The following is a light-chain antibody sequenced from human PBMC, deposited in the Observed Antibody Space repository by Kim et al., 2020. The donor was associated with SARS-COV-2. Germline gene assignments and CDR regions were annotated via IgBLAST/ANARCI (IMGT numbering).Light chain of an antibody. CDR3: QSYNRDNVI. CDR1: SGSIDDNY. J-gene: IGLJ2*01. Sequence: GKAVTMACARSSGSIDDNYVQWYQRRPGGVPTAVIYEDDQRPSGVSDRFSGSIDNSSSSASLAISGLRTEDEADYYCQSYNRDNVIFGGGTQLTVL. CDR2: EDD. V-gene: IGLV6-57*03.